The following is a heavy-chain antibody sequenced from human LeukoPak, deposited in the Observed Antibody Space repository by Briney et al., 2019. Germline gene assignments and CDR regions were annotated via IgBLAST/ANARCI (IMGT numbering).Heavy chain of an antibody. CDR3: ARGTVVVVADYWFDP. V-gene: IGHV1-2*02. J-gene: IGHJ5*02. D-gene: IGHD2-15*01. CDR2: INPNSGGT. Sequence: ASVKVSCKASGYTFTGYYMHWVRQAPGQGLEWMGWINPNSGGTNYAQKFQGRVTMTRDTSISTAYMELSRLRSDDTAVYYCARGTVVVVADYWFDPWGQGTLVTVSS. CDR1: GYTFTGYY.